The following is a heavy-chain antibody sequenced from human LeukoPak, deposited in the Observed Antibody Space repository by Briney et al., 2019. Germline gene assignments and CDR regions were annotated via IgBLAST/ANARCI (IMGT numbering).Heavy chain of an antibody. CDR1: GYTFTDYY. CDR2: INPHNGDT. V-gene: IGHV1-2*02. CDR3: ARDLSNP. J-gene: IGHJ5*02. Sequence: ASVKVSCKTSGYTFTDYYMHWVRQAPGQGLEWVGWINPHNGDTDYAETFQDRVTLSRDTSISTAYMELSRLTYDDTAVYYCARDLSNPWGQGTLVTVSS.